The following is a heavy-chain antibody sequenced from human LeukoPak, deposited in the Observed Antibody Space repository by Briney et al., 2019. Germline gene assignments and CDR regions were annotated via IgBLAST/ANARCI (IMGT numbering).Heavy chain of an antibody. CDR1: GGSISSSSYY. J-gene: IGHJ6*04. D-gene: IGHD3-3*01. Sequence: SETLSLTCTVSGGSISSSSYYWSWIRQPPGKGLEWIGEINHSGSTNYNPSLKSRVTISVDTSKNQFSLKLSSVTAADTAVYYCARGADYDFWSGYYYWYYYYGMDVWGKGTTVTVSS. V-gene: IGHV4-39*07. CDR3: ARGADYDFWSGYYYWYYYYGMDV. CDR2: INHSGST.